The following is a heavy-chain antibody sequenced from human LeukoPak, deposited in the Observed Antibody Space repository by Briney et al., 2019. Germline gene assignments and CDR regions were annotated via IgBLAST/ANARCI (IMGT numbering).Heavy chain of an antibody. CDR3: ARARVDTAMTFYYYYGMDV. D-gene: IGHD5-18*01. Sequence: SETLSLTCAVYGGSFSSYYWSWIRQPPGKGLEWIGYIYYSGSTNYNPSLKSRVAISVDTSKNQFSLKLSSVTAADTAVYYCARARVDTAMTFYYYYGMDVWGQGTTVTVSS. CDR2: IYYSGST. V-gene: IGHV4-59*01. J-gene: IGHJ6*02. CDR1: GGSFSSYY.